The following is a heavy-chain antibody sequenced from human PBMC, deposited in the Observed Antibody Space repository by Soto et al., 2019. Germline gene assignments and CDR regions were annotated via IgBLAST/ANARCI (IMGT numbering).Heavy chain of an antibody. CDR2: IKKDETEE. CDR3: AAYCSSISCTPFHGYS. CDR1: GFTFSNYW. J-gene: IGHJ4*02. V-gene: IGHV3-7*03. Sequence: GSLRLSCAASGFTFSNYWMSWVRQAPGKGLEWVANIKKDETEEYYVDSVKGRFTISRDNAKNSLLLQMNSLRAEDTAVYYCAAYCSSISCTPFHGYSWGQGTLVTVSS. D-gene: IGHD2-2*01.